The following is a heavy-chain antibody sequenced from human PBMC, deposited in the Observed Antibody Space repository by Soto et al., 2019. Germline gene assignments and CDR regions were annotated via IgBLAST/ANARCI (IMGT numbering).Heavy chain of an antibody. Sequence: QLQLQESGPGLVKPSETLSLTCTVSGGSISSSSYYWGWIRQPPGKGLEWIGSIYYSGSTYYNPSLKSRVTISVDTSKNQFSLKLSSVTAADTAVYYCARPTGNYDSSGYPAGVYFDYWGQGTLVTVSS. CDR3: ARPTGNYDSSGYPAGVYFDY. J-gene: IGHJ4*02. CDR1: GGSISSSSYY. CDR2: IYYSGST. V-gene: IGHV4-39*01. D-gene: IGHD3-22*01.